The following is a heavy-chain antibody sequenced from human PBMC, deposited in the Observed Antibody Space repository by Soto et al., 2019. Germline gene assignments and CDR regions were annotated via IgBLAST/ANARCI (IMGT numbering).Heavy chain of an antibody. CDR2: ISYDGSNK. D-gene: IGHD5-18*01. Sequence: QVQLVESGGGVVQPGRSLRLSCAASGFTFSSYAMHWVRQAPGKGLEWVAVISYDGSNKYYADSVKGRFTISRDNSKNTLYLQMNSLRAEDTAVYYCVSSGYSYGSYWGQGTLVTVSS. V-gene: IGHV3-30-3*01. CDR1: GFTFSSYA. CDR3: VSSGYSYGSY. J-gene: IGHJ4*02.